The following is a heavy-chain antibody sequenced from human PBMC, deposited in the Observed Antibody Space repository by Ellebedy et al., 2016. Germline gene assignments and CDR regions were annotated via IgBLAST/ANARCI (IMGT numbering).Heavy chain of an antibody. CDR3: ARETRDGVGTSEAFYDP. V-gene: IGHV1-18*01. D-gene: IGHD4-23*01. CDR2: ISAYNGNT. CDR1: GYTFTSYG. Sequence: ASVKVSXXASGYTFTSYGISWVRQAPGQGLEWMGWISAYNGNTNYAQKLQGRVTMTTDTSTSTAYMELRSLRFDDTAVYYCARETRDGVGTSEAFYDPWGQGTLVTVS. J-gene: IGHJ5*02.